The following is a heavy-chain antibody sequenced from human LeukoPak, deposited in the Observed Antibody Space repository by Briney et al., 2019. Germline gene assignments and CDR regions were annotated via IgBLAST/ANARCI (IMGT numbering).Heavy chain of an antibody. CDR3: ARVGRSSGDAFDI. Sequence: SGGSLRLSCAASGFTFSSYAMSWVRQAPGKGLEWVSAISGSGGSTYYADSVKGRFTISRDNAKNSLYLQMNSLRAEDTAVYYCARVGRSSGDAFDIWGQGTMVTVSS. J-gene: IGHJ3*02. D-gene: IGHD6-25*01. V-gene: IGHV3-23*01. CDR1: GFTFSSYA. CDR2: ISGSGGST.